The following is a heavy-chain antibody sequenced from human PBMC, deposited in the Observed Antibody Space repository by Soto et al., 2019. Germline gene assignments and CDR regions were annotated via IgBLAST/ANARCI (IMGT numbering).Heavy chain of an antibody. CDR3: ARHEYPFNDFWSGYWKKHTAGTYFDY. Sequence: QLQLQESGPGLVKPSETLSLTCTVSGGSISSSSYYWGWIRQPPGKGLEWIGSIYYSGSTYYNPSLKSRVTISVDTSKNQFSLKLSSVTAADTAVYYCARHEYPFNDFWSGYWKKHTAGTYFDYWGQGTLVTVSS. CDR2: IYYSGST. V-gene: IGHV4-39*01. J-gene: IGHJ4*02. D-gene: IGHD3-3*01. CDR1: GGSISSSSYY.